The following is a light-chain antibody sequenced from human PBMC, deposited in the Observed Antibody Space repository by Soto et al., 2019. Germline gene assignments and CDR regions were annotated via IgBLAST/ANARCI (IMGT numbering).Light chain of an antibody. J-gene: IGKJ1*01. CDR3: QQSDSSPPT. Sequence: DIQMTQWPSSLAASVEHRVLITCRLSQNISNQLNSYQQKPGKAPKLLILAASSLQSGVPSRFSGSRSVPDFTLTISSXQPEYCATYYWQQSDSSPPTFGQGNKVDIK. V-gene: IGKV1-39*01. CDR1: QNISNQ. CDR2: AAS.